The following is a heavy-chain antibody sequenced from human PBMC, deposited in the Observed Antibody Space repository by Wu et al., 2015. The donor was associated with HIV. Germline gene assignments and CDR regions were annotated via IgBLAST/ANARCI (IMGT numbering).Heavy chain of an antibody. J-gene: IGHJ5*02. Sequence: QVQLVQSGAEVKKPGASVKVSCKASGYTFTSYYMHWVRQAPGQGLEWMGIINPSGGSTSYAQKFQGRVTMTRDTSTSTVYMELSSLRSEDTAVYYCARDRVITMVRGVIITPVNWFDPWGQGTLVTVSS. D-gene: IGHD3-10*01. CDR3: ARDRVITMVRGVIITPVNWFDP. V-gene: IGHV1-46*01. CDR1: GYTFTSYY. CDR2: INPSGGST.